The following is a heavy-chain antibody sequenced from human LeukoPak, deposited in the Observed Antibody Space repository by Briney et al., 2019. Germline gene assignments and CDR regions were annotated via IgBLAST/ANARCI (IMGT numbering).Heavy chain of an antibody. V-gene: IGHV1-2*02. CDR1: GYTFTDYY. D-gene: IGHD3-10*01. CDR3: ARGRSDYYLDS. Sequence: ASLKVSCKASGYTFTDYYMHWVRQAPGHGLEWMGWIYPDSGGTSYAQKFQGRVTMTRDTSISTAYMGLSRLTSDDTAVYYCARGRSDYYLDSWGQGTLVTVSS. CDR2: IYPDSGGT. J-gene: IGHJ4*02.